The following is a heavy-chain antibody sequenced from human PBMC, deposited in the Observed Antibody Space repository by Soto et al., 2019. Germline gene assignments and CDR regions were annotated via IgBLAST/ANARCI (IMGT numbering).Heavy chain of an antibody. CDR2: INHSGST. CDR3: AGLGYCSSTSCRGRSYYYYYYMDV. CDR1: GGSFSGYY. J-gene: IGHJ6*03. Sequence: SETLSLTCAVYGGSFSGYYWSWIRQPPGKGLEWIGEINHSGSTNYNPSLKSRVTISVDTSKNQFSLKLSSVTAADTAVYYCAGLGYCSSTSCRGRSYYYYYYMDVWGKGTTVTVSS. V-gene: IGHV4-34*01. D-gene: IGHD2-2*01.